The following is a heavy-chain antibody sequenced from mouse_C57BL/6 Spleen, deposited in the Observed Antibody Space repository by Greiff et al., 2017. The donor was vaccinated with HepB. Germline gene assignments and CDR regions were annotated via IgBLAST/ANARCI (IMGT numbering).Heavy chain of an antibody. V-gene: IGHV5-17*01. CDR2: ISSGSSTI. Sequence: EVKVEESGGGLVKPGGSLKLSCAASGFTFSDYGMHWVRQAPEKGLEWVAYISSGSSTIYYADTVKGRFTISRDNAKNTLFLQMTSLRSEDTAMYYCASAYYWFAYWGQGTLVTVSA. CDR3: ASAYYWFAY. D-gene: IGHD2-10*01. J-gene: IGHJ3*01. CDR1: GFTFSDYG.